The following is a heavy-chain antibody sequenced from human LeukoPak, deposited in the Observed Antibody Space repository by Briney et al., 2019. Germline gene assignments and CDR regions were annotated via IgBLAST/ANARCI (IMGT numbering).Heavy chain of an antibody. D-gene: IGHD6-13*01. V-gene: IGHV1-8*01. CDR1: GYTFTSYD. CDR3: ARSPCDSSRTCRYYYYYYGMDV. Sequence: GASVKVSCKASGYTFTSYDINWVRQATGQGLEWMGWMNPNSGNTGYAQKFQGRVTMTRNTSISTAYMELSSLRSEDTAVYYCARSPCDSSRTCRYYYYYYGMDVWGQGTTVTVSS. CDR2: MNPNSGNT. J-gene: IGHJ6*02.